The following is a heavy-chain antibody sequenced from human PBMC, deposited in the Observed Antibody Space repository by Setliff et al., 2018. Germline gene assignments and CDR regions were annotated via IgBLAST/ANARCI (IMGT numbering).Heavy chain of an antibody. Sequence: GESLRLSCAASGFTFSSYAMSWVRQAPGKGLEWVSAISGSGGSTYYADSVKGRFTISRDNSKNTLYLQMNSLRAEDTAVYYCAKDATYYAIAARRFDYWGQGTLVTVSS. CDR1: GFTFSSYA. V-gene: IGHV3-23*01. D-gene: IGHD6-6*01. J-gene: IGHJ4*02. CDR3: AKDATYYAIAARRFDY. CDR2: ISGSGGST.